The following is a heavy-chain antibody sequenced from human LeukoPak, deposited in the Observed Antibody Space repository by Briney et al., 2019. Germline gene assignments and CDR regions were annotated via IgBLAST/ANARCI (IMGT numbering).Heavy chain of an antibody. J-gene: IGHJ3*02. Sequence: PSETLSLTCTVSGGSISSYYWSWIRQPPGKGLEWIGYIYYSGSTNYNPSLKSRVTISVDTSKNQFSLKLSSVTAADTAVYYCARDSRSNGYPLTAFDIWGQGTMVTVSS. CDR2: IYYSGST. V-gene: IGHV4-59*01. CDR1: GGSISSYY. CDR3: ARDSRSNGYPLTAFDI. D-gene: IGHD5-24*01.